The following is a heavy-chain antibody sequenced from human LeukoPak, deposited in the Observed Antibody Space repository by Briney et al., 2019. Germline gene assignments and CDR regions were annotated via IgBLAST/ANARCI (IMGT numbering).Heavy chain of an antibody. CDR3: ARVQAAHEAFDI. CDR2: IIPIFDTA. V-gene: IGHV1-69*06. CDR1: GYTFTSYG. J-gene: IGHJ3*02. Sequence: SVKVSCKASGYTFTSYGISWVRQAPGQGLEWMGGIIPIFDTANYAQKFQGRVTITADKSTNTAYMELSSLRSEDTAVYYCARVQAAHEAFDIWGQGTMVTVSS.